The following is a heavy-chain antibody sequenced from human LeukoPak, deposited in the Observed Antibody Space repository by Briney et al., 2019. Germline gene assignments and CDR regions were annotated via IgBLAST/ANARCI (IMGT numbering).Heavy chain of an antibody. CDR1: GFTFTSYS. D-gene: IGHD6-19*01. CDR2: ISGGGGST. J-gene: IGHJ4*02. V-gene: IGHV3-23*01. Sequence: PGGSLRLSCAASGFTFTSYSMSWVRQAPGKGLEWVSTISGGGGSTYYADSVRGRFTISRDNSKNTLYVQMNSLRDEDTAVYYCAKVHHSGWYYFDYWGQGTLVTVSS. CDR3: AKVHHSGWYYFDY.